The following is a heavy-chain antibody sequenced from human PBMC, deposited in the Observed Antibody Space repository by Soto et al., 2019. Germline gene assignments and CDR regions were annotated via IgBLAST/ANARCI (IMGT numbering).Heavy chain of an antibody. Sequence: GSLSLSCAASGFTFSSYSMNWVRQAPGKGLEWVSYISSSSSTIYYADSVKGRFTISRDNAKNSLYLQMNSLRAEDTAVYYCARADSGYAHGYYYYGMDVWGQGTTVTVSS. CDR2: ISSSSSTI. D-gene: IGHD5-12*01. V-gene: IGHV3-48*01. CDR3: ARADSGYAHGYYYYGMDV. J-gene: IGHJ6*02. CDR1: GFTFSSYS.